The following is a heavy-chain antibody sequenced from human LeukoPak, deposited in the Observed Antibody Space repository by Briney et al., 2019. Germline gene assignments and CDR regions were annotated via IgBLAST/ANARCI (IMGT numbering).Heavy chain of an antibody. CDR2: INHSGGT. CDR3: ARGIAAAGTRFGY. CDR1: GGSFSGYY. J-gene: IGHJ4*02. D-gene: IGHD6-13*01. V-gene: IGHV4-34*01. Sequence: SETLSLTCAVYGGSFSGYYWSWIRQPPGKGLEWIGEINHSGGTNYNPSLKSRVTISVDTSKNQFSLKLSSVTAADTAVYYCARGIAAAGTRFGYWGQGTLVTVSS.